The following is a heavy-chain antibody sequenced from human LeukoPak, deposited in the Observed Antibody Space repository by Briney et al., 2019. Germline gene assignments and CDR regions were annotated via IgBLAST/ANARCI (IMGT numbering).Heavy chain of an antibody. D-gene: IGHD6-19*01. V-gene: IGHV4-34*01. Sequence: PSETLSLTCAVYGGSFSGYYWSWIRQPPGKGLEWIGEINHSGSTNYNPSLKSRVTISVDTSKNQFSLKLSSVTAADTAVYYCAGWSSGWYLGGNWFDPWGQGTLVTVSS. CDR2: INHSGST. CDR3: AGWSSGWYLGGNWFDP. CDR1: GGSFSGYY. J-gene: IGHJ5*02.